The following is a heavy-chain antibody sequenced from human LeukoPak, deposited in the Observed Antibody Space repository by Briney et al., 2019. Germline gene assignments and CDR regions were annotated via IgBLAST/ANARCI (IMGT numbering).Heavy chain of an antibody. CDR1: GFTFSTYL. Sequence: GGSLRLSCAASGFTFSTYLMSWVRQAPGKGLEWVANINQDGSEKYYVDSVKGRFTVSRDNAKNSIYLQMNSLRAEDTVVYYCVRWTIDYWGQGTLVTVSS. V-gene: IGHV3-7*02. CDR2: INQDGSEK. CDR3: VRWTIDY. J-gene: IGHJ4*02. D-gene: IGHD3/OR15-3a*01.